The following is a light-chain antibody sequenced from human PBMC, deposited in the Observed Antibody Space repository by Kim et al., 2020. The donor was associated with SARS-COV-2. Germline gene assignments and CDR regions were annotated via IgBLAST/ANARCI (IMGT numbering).Light chain of an antibody. CDR3: QVWDSSTYV. V-gene: IGLV3-9*01. Sequence: SLALGQTARITWAGNNIGRKNVHWYQQKPGQAPVVVIYRDTDRPSGIPERFSASNSGNTATLTISRAQAGDEADYYCQVWDSSTYVFGTGTKVTVL. CDR1: NIGRKN. J-gene: IGLJ1*01. CDR2: RDT.